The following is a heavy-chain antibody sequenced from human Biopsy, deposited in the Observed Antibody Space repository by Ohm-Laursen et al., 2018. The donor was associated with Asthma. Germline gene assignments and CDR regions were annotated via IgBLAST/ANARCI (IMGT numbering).Heavy chain of an antibody. Sequence: SSVKVSCKSSGDSFSNYAISWVRQAPGQGLEWMGGLIPVLGTPDHAQMFEGGVTITADESTSTAYMELSSLSSEDTAAYYCARGYSGSDRIVYYYSGLEVWGQGTTVTVSS. D-gene: IGHD5-12*01. J-gene: IGHJ6*02. CDR1: GDSFSNYA. CDR3: ARGYSGSDRIVYYYSGLEV. V-gene: IGHV1-69*01. CDR2: LIPVLGTP.